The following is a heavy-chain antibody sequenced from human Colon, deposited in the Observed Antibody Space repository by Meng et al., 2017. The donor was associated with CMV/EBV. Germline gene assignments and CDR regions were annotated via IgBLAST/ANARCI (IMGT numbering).Heavy chain of an antibody. J-gene: IGHJ4*02. D-gene: IGHD1-26*01. Sequence: QVARVEFGGPVVQPGGSLRLSCAASGLLFSSYDMHWVRRTPDKGLEWMAFIRYDGTIKYYADSVKGRFTISRDNSKLTLYLQMNTLRVEDTAVYYCAKIAGNSDYWGQGTLVTVSS. CDR2: IRYDGTIK. CDR1: GLLFSSYD. CDR3: AKIAGNSDY. V-gene: IGHV3-30*02.